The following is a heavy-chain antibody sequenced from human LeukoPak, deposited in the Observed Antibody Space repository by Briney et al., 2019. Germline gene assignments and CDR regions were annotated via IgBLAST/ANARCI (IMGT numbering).Heavy chain of an antibody. CDR3: ARGGDYYDSSGTPDAFDI. CDR1: GYTFTSYG. D-gene: IGHD3-22*01. Sequence: GASVKVSCKASGYTFTSYGISWVRQAPGQGLEWMGWISAYNGNTNYAQKLQGRVTMTTDTSTSTAYMELRSLRSGDTAVYYCARGGDYYDSSGTPDAFDIWGQGTMVTVSS. CDR2: ISAYNGNT. J-gene: IGHJ3*02. V-gene: IGHV1-18*01.